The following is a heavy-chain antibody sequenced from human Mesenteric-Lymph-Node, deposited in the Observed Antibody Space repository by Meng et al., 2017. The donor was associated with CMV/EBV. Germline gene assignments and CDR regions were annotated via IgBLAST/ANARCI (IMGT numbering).Heavy chain of an antibody. CDR1: GFTVSSNY. CDR2: IYSGGST. D-gene: IGHD1-14*01. J-gene: IGHJ6*02. CDR3: ARASPEYYYYGMDV. V-gene: IGHV3-53*01. Sequence: GESLKISCAASGFTVSSNYMSWVRQAPGKGLEWVSVIYSGGSTYYADSVKGRFTISRDNSKNTLYLQMNSLRAEDTAVYYCARASPEYYYYGMDVWGQGTTVTVSS.